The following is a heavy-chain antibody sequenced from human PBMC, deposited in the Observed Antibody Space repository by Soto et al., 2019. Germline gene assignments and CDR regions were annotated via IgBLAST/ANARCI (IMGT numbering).Heavy chain of an antibody. Sequence: QITLKESGPTLVKPTQTLTLTCTFSGFSLSTGGVGVGWIRQPPGKALEWLALVYWDDDKRYSPSLKSRLTITKGTSENQVVLTITNMDPIDTATYYCARDLVATIDYWGQGTLVTVSS. D-gene: IGHD5-12*01. J-gene: IGHJ4*02. CDR2: VYWDDDK. CDR3: ARDLVATIDY. V-gene: IGHV2-5*02. CDR1: GFSLSTGGVG.